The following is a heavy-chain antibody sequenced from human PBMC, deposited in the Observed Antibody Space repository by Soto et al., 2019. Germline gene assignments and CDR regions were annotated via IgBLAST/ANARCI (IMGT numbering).Heavy chain of an antibody. V-gene: IGHV4-59*02. CDR2: IYSSGRT. CDR1: GGSVNTYY. D-gene: IGHD3-16*01. CDR3: ARERGPLSYCDY. J-gene: IGHJ4*02. Sequence: PSETLSLTCTVSGGSVNTYYWSWIRQPPGKGLEWIGYIYSSGRTSYNPSLESRVTISVDTSKNQFSLRLNSVTAADTAVYYCARERGPLSYCDYWGQGTLVTVSS.